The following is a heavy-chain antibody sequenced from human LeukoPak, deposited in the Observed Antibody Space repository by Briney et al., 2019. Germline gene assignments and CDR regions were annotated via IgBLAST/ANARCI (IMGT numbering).Heavy chain of an antibody. Sequence: SETLSLTCNVSGGSIRGYYWSWIRQPPGKGLEWIGYIYSSGSTDYNPSLKSRVTISVDTSKNQFSLKLSSVTAADTAVYYCARGGLIVVSPFDYWGQGTLVTVSS. CDR2: IYSSGST. D-gene: IGHD3-22*01. CDR3: ARGGLIVVSPFDY. J-gene: IGHJ4*02. CDR1: GGSIRGYY. V-gene: IGHV4-59*08.